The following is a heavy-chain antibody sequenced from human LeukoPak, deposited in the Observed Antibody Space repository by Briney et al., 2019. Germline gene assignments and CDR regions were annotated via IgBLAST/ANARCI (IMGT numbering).Heavy chain of an antibody. CDR2: ICPGDSDT. V-gene: IGHV5-51*01. J-gene: IGHJ4*02. Sequence: GESLKISCKGSGYSFTSYWIGWVRQMPGKGLEWMGIICPGDSDTRYSPSFQGQVTISADKSISTAYLQWSSLKASDTAMYYCARLVKSSGWYELYFDYWGQGTLVTVSS. D-gene: IGHD6-19*01. CDR3: ARLVKSSGWYELYFDY. CDR1: GYSFTSYW.